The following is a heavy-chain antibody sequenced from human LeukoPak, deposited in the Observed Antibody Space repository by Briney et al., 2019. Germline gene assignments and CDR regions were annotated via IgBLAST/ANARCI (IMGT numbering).Heavy chain of an antibody. J-gene: IGHJ6*02. V-gene: IGHV4-34*01. CDR3: ARGRKHIQYPQTYYYYYGMDV. Sequence: SETLSLTCAVYVESLSGDYSSCIPHPPGEGVEWIGEINHSGRDNYNPPLKSRVTISADTSKNPSSLTLGSVPAADTAVYYCARGRKHIQYPQTYYYYYGMDVWGQGTTVTVSS. CDR2: INHSGRD. D-gene: IGHD2-2*01. CDR1: VESLSGDY.